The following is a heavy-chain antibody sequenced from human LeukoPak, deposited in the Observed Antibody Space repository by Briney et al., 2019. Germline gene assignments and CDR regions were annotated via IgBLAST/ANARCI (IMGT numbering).Heavy chain of an antibody. CDR3: ARDGETYYYDSSGYYIDY. V-gene: IGHV1-2*02. CDR2: INPNSGGT. J-gene: IGHJ4*02. CDR1: GYTFTGYY. D-gene: IGHD3-22*01. Sequence: ASVKVPCKASGYTFTGYYMHWVRQAPGQGLEWMGWINPNSGGTNYAQKFQGRVTMTRDTSISTAYMELSRLRSDDTAVYYCARDGETYYYDSSGYYIDYWGQGTLVTVSS.